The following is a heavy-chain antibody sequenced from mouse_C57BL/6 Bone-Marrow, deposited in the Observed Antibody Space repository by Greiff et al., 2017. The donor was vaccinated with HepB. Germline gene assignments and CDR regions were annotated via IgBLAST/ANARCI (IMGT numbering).Heavy chain of an antibody. V-gene: IGHV1-64*01. D-gene: IGHD1-1*01. J-gene: IGHJ3*01. CDR2: IHPNSGST. CDR3: ARCPLYDGSSGAFAY. CDR1: GYTFTSYW. Sequence: QVQLQQPRAELVKPGASVKLSCKASGYTFTSYWMHWVKQRPGQGLEWIGMIHPNSGSTNYNEKFKSKATLTVDKSSSTAYMQLSSLTSEDSAVYYCARCPLYDGSSGAFAYWGQGTLVTVSA.